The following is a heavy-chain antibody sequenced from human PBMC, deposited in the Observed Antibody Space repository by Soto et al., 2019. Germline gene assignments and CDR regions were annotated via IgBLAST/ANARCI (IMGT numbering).Heavy chain of an antibody. Sequence: ASVKVSCKPSGYTFTDYHIHWVRQAPGQGLEFMGWINANNGGSGSAQQFQGRVTVTRDTSISTVYMELSNLRSDDTAVYYCAREGGSDSLATKNNWFDSWGKGNRVTVSA. CDR2: INANNGGS. CDR1: GYTFTDYH. J-gene: IGHJ5*02. CDR3: AREGGSDSLATKNNWFDS. V-gene: IGHV1-2*02. D-gene: IGHD6-25*01.